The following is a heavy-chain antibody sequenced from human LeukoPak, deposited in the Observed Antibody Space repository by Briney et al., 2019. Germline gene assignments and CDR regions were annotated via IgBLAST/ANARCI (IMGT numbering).Heavy chain of an antibody. J-gene: IGHJ4*02. Sequence: PSETLSLTCTVSGGSISGYYWGWIRQPPGKGLEWIGSIYYSGSTYYNPSLKSRVTISVDTSKNQFSLKLSSVTAADTAVYYCARRVYSSGWYVFDYWGQGTLVTVSS. CDR1: GGSISGYY. V-gene: IGHV4-39*01. D-gene: IGHD6-19*01. CDR2: IYYSGST. CDR3: ARRVYSSGWYVFDY.